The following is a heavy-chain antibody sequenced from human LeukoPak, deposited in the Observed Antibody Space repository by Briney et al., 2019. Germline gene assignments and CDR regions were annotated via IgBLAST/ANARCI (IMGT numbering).Heavy chain of an antibody. J-gene: IGHJ4*02. D-gene: IGHD6-6*01. V-gene: IGHV4-34*01. CDR3: ARGVLYSSSSGIDY. CDR1: GGSFSGYY. Sequence: SETLSLTCAVYGGSFSGYYWSWIRQPPGRGLEWIGEINHSGSTNYNPSLKSRVTISVDTSKNQFSLKLSSVTAADTAVYYCARGVLYSSSSGIDYWGQGTLVTVSS. CDR2: INHSGST.